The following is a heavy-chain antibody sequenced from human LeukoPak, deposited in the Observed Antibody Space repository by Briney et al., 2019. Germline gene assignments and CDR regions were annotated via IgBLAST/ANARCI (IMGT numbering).Heavy chain of an antibody. CDR1: GFTFSHAW. V-gene: IGHV3-15*01. CDR2: IKNEGEGGTT. CDR3: VADPANCCYALDV. Sequence: PGGSLRLSCVASGFTFSHAWMNWVRQAPGKGLEWVGRIKNEGEGGTTDYAAPVKGRFTISRDDSKNTVCLEMNRLGTEDTAVYYCVADPANCCYALDVWGQGTTVIVSS. J-gene: IGHJ6*02.